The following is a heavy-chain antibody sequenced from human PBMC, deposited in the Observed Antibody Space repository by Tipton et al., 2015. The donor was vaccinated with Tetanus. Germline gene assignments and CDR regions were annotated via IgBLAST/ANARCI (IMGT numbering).Heavy chain of an antibody. Sequence: SLRLSCAASGFTFSNSGMNWVRQAPGMGLEWVAYINPTSNTIYYAESVKGRFTISRDNSKYTLYLQMNSLRAEDTAVYYCAKDRGSRALWYFDLWGRGTRVFVSS. CDR2: INPTSNTI. J-gene: IGHJ2*01. V-gene: IGHV3-48*01. CDR1: GFTFSNSG. CDR3: AKDRGSRALWYFDL. D-gene: IGHD3-10*01.